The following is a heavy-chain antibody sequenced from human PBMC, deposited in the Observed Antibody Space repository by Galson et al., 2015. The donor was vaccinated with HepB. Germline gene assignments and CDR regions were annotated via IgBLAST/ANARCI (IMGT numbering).Heavy chain of an antibody. J-gene: IGHJ4*02. CDR3: ASRHSYFRSGTWYNVADY. D-gene: IGHD3-10*01. CDR2: IDPSDSDT. Sequence: QSGAEVKKPGESLRISCKASGYTFTAFWISWVRQIPGKGLEWMGRIDPSDSDTHYPPSFQGTVSMSVDKSTTTAYLQWSSLKASDTAMYYCASRHSYFRSGTWYNVADYWGQGTLVSVSS. CDR1: GYTFTAFW. V-gene: IGHV5-10-1*01.